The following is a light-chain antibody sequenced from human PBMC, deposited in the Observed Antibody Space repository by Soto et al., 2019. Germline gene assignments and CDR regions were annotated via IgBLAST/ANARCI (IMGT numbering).Light chain of an antibody. J-gene: IGKJ1*01. CDR1: QRLSAS. CDR3: QQHGTT. CDR2: GAS. V-gene: IGKV3-20*01. Sequence: EIVLTQSPATVSLSPGERATLSCRASQRLSASLAWYQQRPGQAPRLLIYGASSRATGIPDRFSGSGSGTDFTLTISRLEPEDSAVYYCQQHGTTFGQGTKVDIK.